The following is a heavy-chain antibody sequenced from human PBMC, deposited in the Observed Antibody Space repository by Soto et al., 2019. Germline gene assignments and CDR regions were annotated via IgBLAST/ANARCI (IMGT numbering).Heavy chain of an antibody. CDR3: ARAVRYDFWSGPGSYYGMDV. CDR2: ISAYNGNT. CDR1: GYTFTSYG. Sequence: ASVKVSCKASGYTFTSYGISWVRQAPGQGLEWMGWISAYNGNTNYAQKLQGRVTMTTDTSTSTAYMELRSLRFDDTAVYYCARAVRYDFWSGPGSYYGMDVWGQGTTVTVSS. J-gene: IGHJ6*02. V-gene: IGHV1-18*01. D-gene: IGHD3-3*01.